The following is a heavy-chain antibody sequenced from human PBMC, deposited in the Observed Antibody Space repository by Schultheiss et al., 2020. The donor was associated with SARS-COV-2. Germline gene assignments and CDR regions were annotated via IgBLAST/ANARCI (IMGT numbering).Heavy chain of an antibody. Sequence: SQTLSLTCTVSGGSISSYYWNWIRQPPGKGLEWIGYRSYSGISKYNPSLGSRVTILLDTSKNQISLKLRSVTAADTAVYYCARDFRRSDFWSGNAHWYFDLWGRGTLGTVSS. J-gene: IGHJ2*01. V-gene: IGHV4-59*01. D-gene: IGHD3-3*01. CDR1: GGSISSYY. CDR2: RSYSGIS. CDR3: ARDFRRSDFWSGNAHWYFDL.